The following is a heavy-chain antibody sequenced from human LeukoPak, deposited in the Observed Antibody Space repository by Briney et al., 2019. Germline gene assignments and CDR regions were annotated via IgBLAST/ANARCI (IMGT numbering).Heavy chain of an antibody. CDR2: IRYDGNNQ. J-gene: IGHJ6*03. CDR3: AKGVPAPRREVGYMDV. CDR1: GFTFRSYG. V-gene: IGHV3-30*02. D-gene: IGHD2-2*01. Sequence: PGGSLRLSCAASGFTFRSYGMHWVRQPPGKGLEWVAFIRYDGNNQYYVNSVKGRFTISRDNSKYTLYLQMNSLKAEDTAVYYCAKGVPAPRREVGYMDVWGKGTTVTVSS.